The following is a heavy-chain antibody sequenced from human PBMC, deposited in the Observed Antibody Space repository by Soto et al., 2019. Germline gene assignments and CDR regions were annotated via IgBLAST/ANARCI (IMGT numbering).Heavy chain of an antibody. CDR1: GGSIRSYY. CDR2: IYYSGST. Sequence: QVQLQESGPGLVKPSETLSLTCTVSGGSIRSYYWRWIRPPPGKGLKWIGDIYYSGSTNYNPSLKSRVTISVDTSKNQFSLKLSSVTAADTAVYYCASLWGWSVDYWGQGTLGTVSS. D-gene: IGHD3-16*01. CDR3: ASLWGWSVDY. J-gene: IGHJ4*02. V-gene: IGHV4-59*08.